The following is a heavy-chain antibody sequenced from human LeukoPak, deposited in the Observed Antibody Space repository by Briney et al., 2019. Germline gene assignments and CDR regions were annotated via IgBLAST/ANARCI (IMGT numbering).Heavy chain of an antibody. CDR2: IYSGGST. Sequence: PGGSLRLSCAASGFTVSSNYMSWVRQAPGKGLEWVSVIYSGGSTYYADSVKGRFTISRDNSKNTLYLQMNSLRAEDTAVYYCARDWTDYYYYYYMVVWGKGTTVTVSS. CDR1: GFTVSSNY. V-gene: IGHV3-66*02. CDR3: ARDWTDYYYYYYMVV. J-gene: IGHJ6*03. D-gene: IGHD3/OR15-3a*01.